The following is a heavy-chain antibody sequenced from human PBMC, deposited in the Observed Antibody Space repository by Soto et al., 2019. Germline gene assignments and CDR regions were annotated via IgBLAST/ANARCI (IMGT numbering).Heavy chain of an antibody. V-gene: IGHV4-30-4*01. Sequence: PSDPLSLTCTVSGGSVTSDEDYWSWIRQSPGKGLEWIGYISNSGSTGYNPSLKTRLSMSVDRSKNQFTLRLTSVTAADTAVYFCATESGSTYGYFDYWGQGTQVTVSS. D-gene: IGHD4-17*01. CDR1: GGSVTSDEDY. CDR2: ISNSGST. J-gene: IGHJ4*02. CDR3: ATESGSTYGYFDY.